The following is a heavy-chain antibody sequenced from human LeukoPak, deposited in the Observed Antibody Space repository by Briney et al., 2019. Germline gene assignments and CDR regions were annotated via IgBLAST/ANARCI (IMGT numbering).Heavy chain of an antibody. Sequence: SETLSLTCTVSGGSISGYYWSWIRQPPGKGLEWIGYIHSTGSTNYNPSLKSRVTISVDTSKNQLSLKVNSVTAADTAVYYCARVAQKLERIAVAGTSEWRANWYFDLWGRGTLVTVSS. D-gene: IGHD6-19*01. CDR3: ARVAQKLERIAVAGTSEWRANWYFDL. J-gene: IGHJ2*01. CDR1: GGSISGYY. V-gene: IGHV4-59*12. CDR2: IHSTGST.